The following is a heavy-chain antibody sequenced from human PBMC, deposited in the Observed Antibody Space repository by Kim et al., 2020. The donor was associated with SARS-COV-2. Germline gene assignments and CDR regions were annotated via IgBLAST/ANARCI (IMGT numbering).Heavy chain of an antibody. CDR2: INQHGNDK. CDR1: GFTFSSFW. D-gene: IGHD3-16*01. J-gene: IGHJ4*02. CDR3: VRGGQEGFY. V-gene: IGHV3-7*01. Sequence: GGPLRLSCTASGFTFSSFWMYWVRQASGTGLERVANINQHGNDKYYVDSVKGRFTISRDNAKNSLYLEMNSLRTEDTAIYYCVRGGQEGFYWGQGTLVT.